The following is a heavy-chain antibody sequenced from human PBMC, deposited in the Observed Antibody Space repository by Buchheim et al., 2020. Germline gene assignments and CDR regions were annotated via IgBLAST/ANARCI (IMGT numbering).Heavy chain of an antibody. CDR1: GFTFSSYW. Sequence: VQLVESGGGVVQPGGSLRLSCAASGFTFSSYWMSWVRQAPGKGLEWVANIKQDGSEKYYVDSVKGRFTISRDNAKNSLYLQMNSLRAEDTAVYYCARERTGYYDFWSGYPNYYYYGMDVWGQGTT. CDR2: IKQDGSEK. J-gene: IGHJ6*02. CDR3: ARERTGYYDFWSGYPNYYYYGMDV. D-gene: IGHD3-3*01. V-gene: IGHV3-7*01.